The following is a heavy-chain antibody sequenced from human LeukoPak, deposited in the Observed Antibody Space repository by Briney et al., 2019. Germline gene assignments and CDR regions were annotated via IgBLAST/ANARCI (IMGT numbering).Heavy chain of an antibody. V-gene: IGHV4-59*01. D-gene: IGHD3-22*01. J-gene: IGHJ5*02. Sequence: PSETLSLTCTVSGGSISSYYWSWIRQPPGKGLEWIGYIYYSGSTNYNPSLKSRVTISVDTSKNQFSLKLSSVTAADTAVYYCARENDSIGRDWFDPWGQGTLVTVSS. CDR2: IYYSGST. CDR3: ARENDSIGRDWFDP. CDR1: GGSISSYY.